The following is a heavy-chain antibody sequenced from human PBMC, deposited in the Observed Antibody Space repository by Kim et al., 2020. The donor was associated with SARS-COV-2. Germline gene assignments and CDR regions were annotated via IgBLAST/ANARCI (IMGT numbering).Heavy chain of an antibody. J-gene: IGHJ4*02. D-gene: IGHD4-17*01. CDR3: ARSVGVDGDYDTVGY. Sequence: ESVKGRFTISRDNSKNTLYLQMNSLRAEDTAVYYCARSVGVDGDYDTVGYWGQETLVTVSS. V-gene: IGHV3-30*01.